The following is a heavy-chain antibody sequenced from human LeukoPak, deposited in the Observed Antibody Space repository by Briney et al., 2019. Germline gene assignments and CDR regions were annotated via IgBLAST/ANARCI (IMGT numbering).Heavy chain of an antibody. J-gene: IGHJ5*02. Sequence: SGGSLRLSCAGPGFTFISYALRWVRQAPGKGLEWVSGITGNGVSTYYADSVKGRFTISRDNSKNTLYLQMNSLRDQDTAVYYCANGLGVDNWFDPWGQGTLVTVSS. CDR2: ITGNGVST. CDR1: GFTFISYA. V-gene: IGHV3-23*01. CDR3: ANGLGVDNWFDP.